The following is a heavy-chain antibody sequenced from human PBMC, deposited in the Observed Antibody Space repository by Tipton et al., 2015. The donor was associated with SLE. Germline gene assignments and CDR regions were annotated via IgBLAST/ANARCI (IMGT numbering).Heavy chain of an antibody. D-gene: IGHD2-2*01. CDR1: GGSISHYH. V-gene: IGHV4-59*01. J-gene: IGHJ3*01. CDR3: ARSSYCSSSSCWLNAFDF. Sequence: LRLSCTVSGGSISHYHWNWIRQTPGKGLEWIGYIYYSGSTIYNPSLKSRVTMSVDTSQNQFSLNLRSVTAADTAVYFCARSSYCSSSSCWLNAFDFWGHGTEVIVSS. CDR2: IYYSGST.